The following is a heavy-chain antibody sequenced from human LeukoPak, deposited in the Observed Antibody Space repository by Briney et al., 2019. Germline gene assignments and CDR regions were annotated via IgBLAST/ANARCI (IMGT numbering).Heavy chain of an antibody. CDR1: GFTFSSYS. CDR2: ISSSSSYI. CDR3: ARGSSSWYSPGVLDY. V-gene: IGHV3-21*01. D-gene: IGHD6-13*01. J-gene: IGHJ4*02. Sequence: PGGSLRLSCAASGFTFSSYSMNWVRQAPGKGLEWVSSISSSSSYIYYADSVKGRFTISRDNAKNSLYLQMNSLRAEDTAVYYCARGSSSWYSPGVLDYWGQGTLVTVSS.